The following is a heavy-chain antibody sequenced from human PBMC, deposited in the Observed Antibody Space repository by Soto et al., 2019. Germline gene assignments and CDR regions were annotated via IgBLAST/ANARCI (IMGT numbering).Heavy chain of an antibody. CDR1: GYTFTSYD. D-gene: IGHD3-10*01. CDR2: MNPNSGNT. J-gene: IGHJ5*02. V-gene: IGHV1-8*01. Sequence: QVQLVQSGAEVKKPGASVKVSCKASGYTFTSYDINWVRQATGQGLEWMGWMNPNSGNTGYAQKFQGRVTMTRNTSISTAYMELRSLRSEDTAVYYCANGWYYGSGSPFDPWGQGPLVTVSS. CDR3: ANGWYYGSGSPFDP.